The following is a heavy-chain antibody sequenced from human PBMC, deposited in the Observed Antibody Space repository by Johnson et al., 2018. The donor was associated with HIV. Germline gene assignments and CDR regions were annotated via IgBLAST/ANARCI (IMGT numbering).Heavy chain of an antibody. CDR1: GFTFSSYW. D-gene: IGHD3-16*01. J-gene: IGHJ3*01. Sequence: VQLVESGGGLVKAGGSLRLSCAASGFTFSSYWMSWVRQAPGKGLEWVANIKQDGSEKYYVDSVKGRFTISRDNAKNSLYLQMNSLRAEDTAVYYCVRTSCTGARCLGYDPFDVWGQGTMVTVSS. V-gene: IGHV3-7*01. CDR3: VRTSCTGARCLGYDPFDV. CDR2: IKQDGSEK.